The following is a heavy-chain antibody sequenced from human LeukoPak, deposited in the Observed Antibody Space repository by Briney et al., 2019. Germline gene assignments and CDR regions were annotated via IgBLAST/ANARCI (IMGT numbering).Heavy chain of an antibody. Sequence: PSETLSLTCAVYGGSFSGYYWSWIRQPPGKGLEWIGEINHSGSTNYNPSLKSRVTISVGTSKNQFSLKLSSVTAADTAVYYCARSFYYFDYWGQGTLVTVSS. D-gene: IGHD3-3*01. CDR1: GGSFSGYY. CDR3: ARSFYYFDY. V-gene: IGHV4-34*01. J-gene: IGHJ4*02. CDR2: INHSGST.